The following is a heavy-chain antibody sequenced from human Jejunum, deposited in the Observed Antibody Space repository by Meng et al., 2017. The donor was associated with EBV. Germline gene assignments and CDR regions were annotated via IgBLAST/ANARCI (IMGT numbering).Heavy chain of an antibody. CDR3: ARVVDYYERSGYPDF. D-gene: IGHD3-22*01. J-gene: IGHJ4*02. Sequence: QESGPGLVKPSETLPLTCHVAGAAVRSASYYWSWIRQSPWKGLEWIGYIYSIGTTNYNPSLKSRATITVDTSKTQFSLKLSSVTAADTAVYYCARVVDYYERSGYPDFWGQGTLVTVSS. CDR2: IYSIGTT. CDR1: GAAVRSASYY. V-gene: IGHV4-61*01.